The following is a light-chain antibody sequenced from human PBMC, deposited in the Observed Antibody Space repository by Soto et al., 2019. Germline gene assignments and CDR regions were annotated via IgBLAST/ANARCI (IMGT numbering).Light chain of an antibody. V-gene: IGKV4-1*01. J-gene: IGKJ1*01. CDR3: QQYYTTPWT. CDR2: WAS. Sequence: DIVMTQSPDSLAVSLCERATINCKSSQSVLYSSNNKNYLAWYQPKPGQPPKALIYWASTRESGVPDRFSGSGSGTDFTLTISSLQAEDVAVYYCQQYYTTPWTFGQGTKVDIK. CDR1: QSVLYSSNNKNY.